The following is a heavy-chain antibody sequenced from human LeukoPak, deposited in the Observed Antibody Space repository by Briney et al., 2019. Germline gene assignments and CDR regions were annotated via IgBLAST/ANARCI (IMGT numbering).Heavy chain of an antibody. D-gene: IGHD6-13*01. CDR3: AKDLAAAESGWFDP. CDR1: GFTFDDYT. V-gene: IGHV3-9*01. Sequence: GGSLRLSCAASGFTFDDYTMHWVRQVPGKGLEWVSAITWNSGSIGYADSVKGRFTISRDNAKNSLYLQMNSLRAEDTALYYCAKDLAAAESGWFDPWGQGTLVTVSS. CDR2: ITWNSGSI. J-gene: IGHJ5*02.